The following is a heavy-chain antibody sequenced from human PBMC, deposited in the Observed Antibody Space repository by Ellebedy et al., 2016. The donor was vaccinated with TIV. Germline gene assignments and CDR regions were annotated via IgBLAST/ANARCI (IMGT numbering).Heavy chain of an antibody. V-gene: IGHV4-59*08. CDR1: GGSISGYY. CDR3: ARGYYDDNGYYAPGE. J-gene: IGHJ4*02. Sequence: MPSETLSLTCTVSGGSISGYYWTWIRPPPGKGLEWIGYIYYSGSPHYIPSLKSRVTISVDTSTNQFSLKLNSVTAADAAVYYCARGYYDDNGYYAPGEWGPGTLVAVSS. CDR2: IYYSGSP. D-gene: IGHD3-22*01.